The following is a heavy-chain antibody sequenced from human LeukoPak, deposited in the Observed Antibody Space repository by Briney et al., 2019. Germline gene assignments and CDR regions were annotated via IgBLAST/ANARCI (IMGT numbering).Heavy chain of an antibody. CDR2: IYYSGST. Sequence: SETLSLTCTVSGGSISSYYWSWIRQPPGKGLEWIGYIYYSGSTNYNPSLKSRVTISVDTSKNQFSLKLSSMTAADTAVYYCASPFYGDYGGYWGQGTLVTVSS. V-gene: IGHV4-59*08. D-gene: IGHD4-17*01. CDR1: GGSISSYY. CDR3: ASPFYGDYGGY. J-gene: IGHJ4*02.